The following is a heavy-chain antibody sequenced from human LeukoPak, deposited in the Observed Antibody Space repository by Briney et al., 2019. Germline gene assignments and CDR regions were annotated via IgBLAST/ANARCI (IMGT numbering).Heavy chain of an antibody. CDR1: GYTFTSYG. Sequence: SVKVSCKASGYTFTSYGISWVRQAPGQGLEWMGWISAYNGNTNYAQKLQGRVTMTTDTSTSTAYMELRSLRSDDTAVYYCARNGNPRITIFGVVTYWFDPWGQGTLVTVSS. CDR2: ISAYNGNT. D-gene: IGHD3-3*01. CDR3: ARNGNPRITIFGVVTYWFDP. J-gene: IGHJ5*02. V-gene: IGHV1-18*01.